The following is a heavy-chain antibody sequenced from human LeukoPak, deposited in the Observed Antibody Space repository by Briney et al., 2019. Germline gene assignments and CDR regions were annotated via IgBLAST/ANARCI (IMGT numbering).Heavy chain of an antibody. J-gene: IGHJ4*02. V-gene: IGHV1-69*06. Sequence: ASVKVSCKASGGTFSSYAISWVRQAPGQGLEWMGGIIPIFGTANYAQKFQGRVTITADKSTSTAYMELSSLRSEDTAVYYCAREPFEGGGRYYFDYWGQGTLVTVSS. CDR1: GGTFSSYA. CDR2: IIPIFGTA. CDR3: AREPFEGGGRYYFDY. D-gene: IGHD3-16*01.